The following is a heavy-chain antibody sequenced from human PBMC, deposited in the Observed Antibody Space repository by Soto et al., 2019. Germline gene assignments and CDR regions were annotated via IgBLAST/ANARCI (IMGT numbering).Heavy chain of an antibody. D-gene: IGHD2-15*01. CDR2: ISYDGSNK. J-gene: IGHJ6*02. V-gene: IGHV3-30-3*01. CDR3: ARDRGRGYCSGGSCYPGFFGMDV. Sequence: GGSLRLSCAASGVTFSSYAMHWVRQAPGKGLEWVAVISYDGSNKYYADSVKGRFTISRDNSKNTLYLQMNSLRAEDTAVYYCARDRGRGYCSGGSCYPGFFGMDVWGQGTTVTVSS. CDR1: GVTFSSYA.